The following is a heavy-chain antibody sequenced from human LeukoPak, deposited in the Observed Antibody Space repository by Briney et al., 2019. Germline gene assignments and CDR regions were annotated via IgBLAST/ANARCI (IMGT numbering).Heavy chain of an antibody. V-gene: IGHV3-23*01. Sequence: PGGSLRLSCAASGFTVSSNYLSWVRQAPGKGLEWVSNISGRGGSTYYADSVKGRFTISRDNSKNTLYLQMNSLRAEDTAVYYCAKSVGGTGDPVDYWGQGTLVIVSA. J-gene: IGHJ4*02. D-gene: IGHD6-19*01. CDR1: GFTVSSNY. CDR2: ISGRGGST. CDR3: AKSVGGTGDPVDY.